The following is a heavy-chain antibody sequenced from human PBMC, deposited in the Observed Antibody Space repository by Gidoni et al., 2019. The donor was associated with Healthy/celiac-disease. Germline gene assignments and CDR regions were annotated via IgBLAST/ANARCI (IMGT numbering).Heavy chain of an antibody. V-gene: IGHV3-23*01. CDR2: ISGSGGST. D-gene: IGHD3-3*01. CDR3: AKDGRDYDFEWLLFGGDYYGMDV. Sequence: APGKGLEWVSAISGSGGSTYYADSVKGRFTIYRDNSKNTLYLQMNSLKAEETAVYYCAKDGRDYDFEWLLFGGDYYGMDVWGQGTTVTVSS. J-gene: IGHJ6*02.